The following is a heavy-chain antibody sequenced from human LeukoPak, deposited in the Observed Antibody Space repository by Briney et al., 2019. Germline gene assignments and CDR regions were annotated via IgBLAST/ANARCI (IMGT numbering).Heavy chain of an antibody. CDR1: GFTFSSYW. CDR2: IKQVGSEK. CDR3: ARDTGGGYSCYDC. J-gene: IGHJ4*02. V-gene: IGHV3-7*01. Sequence: PGGSLRLSCAASGFTFSSYWMTWIRQAPGKGLEWVANIKQVGSEKYYVDSVKGRFTISGDNAKDSLYLQMNSLRAEDTAVYYCARDTGGGYSCYDCWGQGTLVTVSS. D-gene: IGHD5-18*01.